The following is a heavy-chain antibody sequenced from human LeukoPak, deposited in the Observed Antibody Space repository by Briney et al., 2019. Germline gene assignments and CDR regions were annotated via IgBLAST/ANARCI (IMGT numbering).Heavy chain of an antibody. D-gene: IGHD2-15*01. V-gene: IGHV4-30-2*01. CDR3: ARYTLILVVVAATRGRGFDY. Sequence: PSQTLSLTCAVSGGSISSGGYSWSWIRQPPGKGLEWIGYIYHSGSTNYNPSLKSRVTISVDTSKNQFSLKLSSVTAADTAVYYCARYTLILVVVAATRGRGFDYWGQGTLVTVSS. CDR2: IYHSGST. J-gene: IGHJ4*02. CDR1: GGSISSGGYS.